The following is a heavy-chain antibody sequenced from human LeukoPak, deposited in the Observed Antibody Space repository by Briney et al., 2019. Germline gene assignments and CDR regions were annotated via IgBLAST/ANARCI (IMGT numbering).Heavy chain of an antibody. J-gene: IGHJ6*03. CDR2: IRYDESRK. CDR1: GFTFDQYG. D-gene: IGHD5-12*01. Sequence: PGGSLRLSCAASGFTFDQYGMQWVRQAPGKGLEWVAFIRYDESRKYYADSVKGRLTISRDNSKNTLYLQINSLRAEDTAVYYCAKDAGFYYYMDVWGKGTTVTVSS. CDR3: AKDAGFYYYMDV. V-gene: IGHV3-30*02.